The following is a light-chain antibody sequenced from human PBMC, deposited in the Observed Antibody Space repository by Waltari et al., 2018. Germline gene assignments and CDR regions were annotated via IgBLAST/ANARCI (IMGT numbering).Light chain of an antibody. V-gene: IGLV2-14*01. J-gene: IGLJ3*02. CDR3: CSFTSSSTWV. CDR2: DVS. CDR1: ATDLGGYNY. Sequence: QSALTQPASVSGSPGQSITIPCTGTATDLGGYNYVSWYQQRPGKAPKIIIFDVSSRPSGISNRFSGSKFCNTAALTISGLQPEDEADYYCCSFTSSSTWVFGGGTKLTVL.